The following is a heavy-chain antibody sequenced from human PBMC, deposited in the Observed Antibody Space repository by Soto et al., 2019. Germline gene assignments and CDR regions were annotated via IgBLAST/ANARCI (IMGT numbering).Heavy chain of an antibody. J-gene: IGHJ6*03. Sequence: SVKVSCKASGGTFSSYAISWVRQAPGQGLEWMGGIIPIFGTANYAQKFQGRVTITADESTSTAYMELSSLRSEDTAVYYCARYSSSWYAPYYYYYMDVWGKGTTVTVSS. V-gene: IGHV1-69*13. CDR1: GGTFSSYA. D-gene: IGHD6-13*01. CDR3: ARYSSSWYAPYYYYYMDV. CDR2: IIPIFGTA.